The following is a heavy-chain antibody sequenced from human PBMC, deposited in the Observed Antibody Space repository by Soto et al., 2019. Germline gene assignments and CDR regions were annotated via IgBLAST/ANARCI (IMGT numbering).Heavy chain of an antibody. J-gene: IGHJ4*02. V-gene: IGHV4-39*01. D-gene: IGHD6-13*01. CDR3: SSYTRGYSSRWYQEW. CDR2: IYYSGST. Sequence: SETLSLTCTVSGGSISSSSYYWGWIRQPPGKGLEWIGSIYYSGSTYYNPSLKSRVTISVDTSKNQFSLKLSSVTAADTAVYYCSSYTRGYSSRWYQEWWGQGTLVTVSS. CDR1: GGSISSSSYY.